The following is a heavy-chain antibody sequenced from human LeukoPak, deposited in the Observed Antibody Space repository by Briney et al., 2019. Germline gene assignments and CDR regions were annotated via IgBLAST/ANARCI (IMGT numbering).Heavy chain of an antibody. J-gene: IGHJ4*02. CDR2: ISSSSSYI. Sequence: GGSLRLSCAASGFTFSSYSMNWVRQAPVKGLEWVSSISSSSSYIYYADSVKGRFTISRDNAKNSLYLQMNSLRAEDTAVYYCARSQRYDFWSGYYLNFDYWGQGTLVTVSS. D-gene: IGHD3-3*01. CDR3: ARSQRYDFWSGYYLNFDY. V-gene: IGHV3-21*01. CDR1: GFTFSSYS.